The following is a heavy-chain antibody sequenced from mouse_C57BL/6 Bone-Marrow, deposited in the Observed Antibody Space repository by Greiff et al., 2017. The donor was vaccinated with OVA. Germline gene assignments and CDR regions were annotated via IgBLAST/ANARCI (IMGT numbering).Heavy chain of an antibody. CDR2: INPNNGGT. D-gene: IGHD1-1*01. CDR1: GYTFTDYN. J-gene: IGHJ1*03. Sequence: VQLQQSGPELVKPGASVKIPCKASGYTFTDYNMDWVKQSHGKSLEWIGDINPNNGGTIYNQKFKGKATLTVDKSSSTAYMELRSLTSEDTAVYYCAKRGTTVVATRPGYFDVWGTGTTVTVSS. V-gene: IGHV1-18*01. CDR3: AKRGTTVVATRPGYFDV.